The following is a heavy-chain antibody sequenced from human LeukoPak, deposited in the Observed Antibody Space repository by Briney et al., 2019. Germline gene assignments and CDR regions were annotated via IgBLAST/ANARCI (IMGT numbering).Heavy chain of an antibody. Sequence: PSETLSLTCTVSGGSISSSSYYWGWIRQPPGKGLEWIGSIYYSGSTYYNPSLKSRVTISVDTSKNQFPLKLSSVTAADTAVYYCARQVGATNSFDYWGQGTLVTVSS. J-gene: IGHJ4*02. V-gene: IGHV4-39*01. D-gene: IGHD1-26*01. CDR1: GGSISSSSYY. CDR3: ARQVGATNSFDY. CDR2: IYYSGST.